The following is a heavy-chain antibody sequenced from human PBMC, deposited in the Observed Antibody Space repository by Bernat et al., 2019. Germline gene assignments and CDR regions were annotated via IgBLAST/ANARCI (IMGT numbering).Heavy chain of an antibody. CDR2: IYYDGSQQ. CDR1: GFTFRNHG. Sequence: QVQLVESGGGVVQPGRSLRLSCAASGFTFRNHGMHWVRQAPGKGLEWVGVIYYDGSQQYYGESVKGRFTISRDNSKNTLYLQMSILRGDDTAIYYCGRDRWAHRIDYWGQGALVIVSS. CDR3: GRDRWAHRIDY. D-gene: IGHD1-14*01. V-gene: IGHV3-33*01. J-gene: IGHJ4*02.